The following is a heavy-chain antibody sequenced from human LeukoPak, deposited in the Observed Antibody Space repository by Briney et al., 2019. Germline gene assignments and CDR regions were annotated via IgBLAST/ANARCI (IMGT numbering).Heavy chain of an antibody. V-gene: IGHV2-70*04. D-gene: IGHD5-18*01. Sequence: SGPTLVNPTQTLTLTCTFSGFSLSTSGMRVSWIRRPPGKALEWLARIDWDDDKFYSTSLKTRLTISKDTSKNQVVLTMTNMDPVDTATYYCARVRGYSYGYIFDYWGQGTLVTVSS. CDR3: ARVRGYSYGYIFDY. CDR2: IDWDDDK. J-gene: IGHJ4*02. CDR1: GFSLSTSGMR.